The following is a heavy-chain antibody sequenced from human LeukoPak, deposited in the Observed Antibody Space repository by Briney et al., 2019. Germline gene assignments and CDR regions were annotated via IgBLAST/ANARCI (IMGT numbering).Heavy chain of an antibody. Sequence: PGGSLRLSCAASGFPFSTYAMNWVRQAPGKGLEWVSVITGSGGFTQYADSVKGRFTISRDNSKNTLYLQMNSLRAEDTAVYYCARATYSGIWYFDYWGQGTLVTVSS. D-gene: IGHD1-26*01. V-gene: IGHV3-23*01. J-gene: IGHJ4*02. CDR3: ARATYSGIWYFDY. CDR2: ITGSGGFT. CDR1: GFPFSTYA.